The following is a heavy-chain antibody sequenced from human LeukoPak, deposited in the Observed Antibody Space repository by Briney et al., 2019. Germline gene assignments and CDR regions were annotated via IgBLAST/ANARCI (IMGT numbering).Heavy chain of an antibody. CDR2: IHPSSGAT. CDR3: ARDLDSSSSLDY. D-gene: IGHD6-6*01. V-gene: IGHV1-2*02. J-gene: IGHJ4*02. CDR1: GYTFTDYY. Sequence: ASVKVSCKASGYTFTDYYMHWVRQAPGQGLEWMGWIHPSSGATNYAQTFQGRVTMTRDTSFSTAYMELSRLRSDDTAMFYCARDLDSSSSLDYWGQGTLVTVSS.